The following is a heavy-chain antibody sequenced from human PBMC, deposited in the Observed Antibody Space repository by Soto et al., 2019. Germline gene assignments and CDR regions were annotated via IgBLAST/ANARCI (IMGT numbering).Heavy chain of an antibody. Sequence: SETLSLTCAVSGASMTGHYWTWVRQPPGKGLEWIGNVFHTGKTNYSASLQSRLSMSVDTSSRQISLKLKSMTAADTAMYYCVRGNGWFDPWGQGVLVTVS. D-gene: IGHD2-8*01. CDR1: GASMTGHY. CDR2: VFHTGKT. J-gene: IGHJ5*02. V-gene: IGHV4-59*11. CDR3: VRGNGWFDP.